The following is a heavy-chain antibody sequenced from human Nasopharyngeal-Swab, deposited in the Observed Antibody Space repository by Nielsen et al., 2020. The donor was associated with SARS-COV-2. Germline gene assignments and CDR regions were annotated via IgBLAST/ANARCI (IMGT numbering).Heavy chain of an antibody. CDR3: AREAPPRMGGSHYYYYYYMDV. Sequence: GGSLRLSCAASGFTFSSYSMNWVRQAPGKGLEWVSSISSSSSYIYYADSVKGRFTISRDNAKNSLYLQMNSLRAEDTAVYYCAREAPPRMGGSHYYYYYYMDVWGKGTTVTVSS. V-gene: IGHV3-21*01. CDR2: ISSSSSYI. J-gene: IGHJ6*03. CDR1: GFTFSSYS. D-gene: IGHD1-26*01.